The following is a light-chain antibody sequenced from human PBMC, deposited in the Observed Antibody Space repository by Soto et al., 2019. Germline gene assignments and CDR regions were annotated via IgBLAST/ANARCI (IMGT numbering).Light chain of an antibody. CDR1: QSVSSSY. CDR2: GAS. J-gene: IGKJ4*01. V-gene: IGKV3D-20*02. Sequence: EIELTQSPGTLSLSPGERATLSCRASQSVSSSYLAWYQQKPGQAPRLLIYGASSRATGIPDRFSGSGSGTDFTLTISRLEPEDFEVYYCQQRSNWPLTFGGGTKVDIK. CDR3: QQRSNWPLT.